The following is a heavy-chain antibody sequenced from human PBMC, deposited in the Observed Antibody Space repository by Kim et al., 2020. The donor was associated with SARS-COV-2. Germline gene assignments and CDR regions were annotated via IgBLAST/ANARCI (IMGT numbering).Heavy chain of an antibody. CDR2: IKQDGSEK. Sequence: GGSLRLSCAASGFTFSSYWMSWVRQAPGKGLEWVANIKQDGSEKYYVDSVKGRFTISRDNAKNSLYLQMNSLRAEDTAVYYCARGGTTYYYDSSGYYLDYWGQGTLVTVSS. J-gene: IGHJ4*02. CDR1: GFTFSSYW. D-gene: IGHD3-22*01. CDR3: ARGGTTYYYDSSGYYLDY. V-gene: IGHV3-7*03.